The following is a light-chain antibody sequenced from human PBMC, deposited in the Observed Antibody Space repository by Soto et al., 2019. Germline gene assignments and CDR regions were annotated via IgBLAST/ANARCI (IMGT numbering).Light chain of an antibody. J-gene: IGKJ1*01. CDR3: QQYNSPSWT. CDR2: GAS. Sequence: EIVLSQSPGTLSLSQGERATLSSRASQSVSSSYLAWYQQKPGQAPGLLIYGASTRATGIPARFSGSGSGTEFTLTISSLQPDDFATYYCQQYNSPSWTFGQGTKVDIK. V-gene: IGKV3-20*01. CDR1: QSVSSSY.